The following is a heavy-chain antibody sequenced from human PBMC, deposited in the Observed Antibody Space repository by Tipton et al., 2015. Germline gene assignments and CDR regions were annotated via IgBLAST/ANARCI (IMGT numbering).Heavy chain of an antibody. D-gene: IGHD5-12*01. V-gene: IGHV4-59*01. CDR3: ARETYSDYDFSNWFDP. J-gene: IGHJ5*02. Sequence: TLSLTCDVSGGSISNYYWSWIRQPPGKGLEWIGYIFYSGSATYNPSLKSRVTISVDTSKNQFSLKVTSVTAADTAVYYCARETYSDYDFSNWFDPWGQGILVTVSS. CDR1: GGSISNYY. CDR2: IFYSGSA.